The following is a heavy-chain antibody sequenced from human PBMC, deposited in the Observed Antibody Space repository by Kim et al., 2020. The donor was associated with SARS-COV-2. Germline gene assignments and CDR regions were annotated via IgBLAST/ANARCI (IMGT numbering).Heavy chain of an antibody. V-gene: IGHV3-33*01. CDR3: ARDKYYGSGKYVAYYGMDV. Sequence: GGSLRLSCAASGFTFSNYGIHWVRQAPGKGLEWVAVIWNDGSMTFHGDSVKGRFTISRDNSKNTLYLQINGLRGEDTAVYYCARDKYYGSGKYVAYYGMDVWGQGTTVTVSS. D-gene: IGHD3-10*01. CDR1: GFTFSNYG. CDR2: IWNDGSMT. J-gene: IGHJ6*02.